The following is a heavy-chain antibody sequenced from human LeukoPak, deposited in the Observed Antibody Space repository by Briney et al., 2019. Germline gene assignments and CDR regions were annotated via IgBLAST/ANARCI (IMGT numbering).Heavy chain of an antibody. Sequence: PSETLSLTCTVSGGSISSYYWSWIRQPAGKGLEWIGEINHSGSTNYNPSLKSRVTISVDTSKNQFSLKLSSVTAADTAVYYCARATVTTGVDPWGQGTLVTVSS. CDR1: GGSISSYY. J-gene: IGHJ5*02. V-gene: IGHV4-34*01. D-gene: IGHD4-11*01. CDR2: INHSGST. CDR3: ARATVTTGVDP.